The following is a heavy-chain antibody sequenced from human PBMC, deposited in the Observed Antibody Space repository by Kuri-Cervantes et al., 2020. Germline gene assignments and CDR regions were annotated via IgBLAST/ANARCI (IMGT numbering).Heavy chain of an antibody. D-gene: IGHD5-18*01. J-gene: IGHJ4*02. V-gene: IGHV4-39*01. CDR1: GGSINSRSYY. CDR2: IYYSGST. Sequence: SETLSLTCTVSGGSINSRSYYWGWIRQPPGKGLEWIGNIYYSGSTYYNPSLKSRVTISVDTSKNQFSLKLSSVTAADTAVYYCARRVDTPMVNYFDCWGQGTLVTVSS. CDR3: ARRVDTPMVNYFDC.